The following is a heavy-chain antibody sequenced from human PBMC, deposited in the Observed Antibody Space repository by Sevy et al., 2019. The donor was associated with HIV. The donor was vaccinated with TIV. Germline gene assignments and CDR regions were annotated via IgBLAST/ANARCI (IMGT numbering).Heavy chain of an antibody. J-gene: IGHJ4*02. V-gene: IGHV3-23*01. CDR2: ISGSGGST. D-gene: IGHD3-22*01. CDR1: GFTFSSYA. Sequence: GGSLRLSCAASGFTFSSYAMSWVRQAPGKGLEWVSAISGSGGSTYYADSVKGRFTISRDNSKNTRYLQMNSLRAEDTAVYYCAKGLYYDSSGGYGPWGQGTLVTVSS. CDR3: AKGLYYDSSGGYGP.